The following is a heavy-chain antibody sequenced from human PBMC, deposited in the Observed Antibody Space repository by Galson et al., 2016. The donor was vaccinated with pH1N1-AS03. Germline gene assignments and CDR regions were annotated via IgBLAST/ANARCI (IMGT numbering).Heavy chain of an antibody. J-gene: IGHJ4*02. CDR3: VRGSGYYFDS. D-gene: IGHD3-3*01. CDR2: NRYYGSSE. CDR1: GFTLRTYD. V-gene: IGHV3-33*01. Sequence: SLRLSCAASGFTLRTYDMHWVRQAPGKGLEWVRINRYYGSSEYYGDSMKGRISISRDNSQNTISLQMNSLRVEDTAVYYCVRGSGYYFDSWGQGTLVIVSS.